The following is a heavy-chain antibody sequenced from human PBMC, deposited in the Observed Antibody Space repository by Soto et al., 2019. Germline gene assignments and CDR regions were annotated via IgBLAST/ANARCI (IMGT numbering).Heavy chain of an antibody. CDR3: ARDQNPGKYYDSSGLDY. V-gene: IGHV4-31*03. J-gene: IGHJ4*02. Sequence: QVQLQESGPGLVKPSQTLSLTCTVSGGSISSGGYYWSWIRQHPGKGLEWIGYIYYSGSTYYNPYRKSRVTISVDTSKNPFSLKLSSVTAADTAVYYCARDQNPGKYYDSSGLDYWGQGTLVTVSS. D-gene: IGHD3-22*01. CDR2: IYYSGST. CDR1: GGSISSGGYY.